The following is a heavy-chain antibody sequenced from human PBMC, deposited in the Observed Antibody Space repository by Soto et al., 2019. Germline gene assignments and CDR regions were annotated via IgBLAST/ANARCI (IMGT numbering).Heavy chain of an antibody. J-gene: IGHJ4*02. V-gene: IGHV2-5*02. D-gene: IGHD6-6*01. CDR1: GFSLSTSGVG. CDR3: AHTQTASIAAPTASYYFDY. CDR2: IYWDDDK. Sequence: QITLKESGPTLVKPTQTLTLTCTFSGFSLSTSGVGVGWIRQPPGKALEWLALIYWDDDKRYSPSLKSKPTITKDTSEIQVVLTITHMGAVDKAKYYCAHTQTASIAAPTASYYFDYWGQGTLVTVSS.